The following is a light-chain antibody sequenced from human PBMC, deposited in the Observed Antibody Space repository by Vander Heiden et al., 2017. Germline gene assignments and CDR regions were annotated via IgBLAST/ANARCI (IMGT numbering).Light chain of an antibody. J-gene: IGLJ2*01. V-gene: IGLV2-23*02. CDR3: CSYADTHLV. Sequence: QSALTQPASVSGSPGQSITISCTGTTSDVWRYNLVSWYQQQPGKVPKLIIFEVTKRPSGVSHRFSGSRSAYTASLTISGLQAEDEAYYYCCSYADTHLVFGGGTKVTVL. CDR1: TSDVWRYNL. CDR2: EVT.